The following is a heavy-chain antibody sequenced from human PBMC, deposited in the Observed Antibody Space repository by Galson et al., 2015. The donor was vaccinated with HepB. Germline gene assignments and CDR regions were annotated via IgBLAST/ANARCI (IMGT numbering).Heavy chain of an antibody. J-gene: IGHJ4*02. Sequence: SLRLSCATSGFTFSDYYMNWIRQAPGKGLEWVSYISSSGSTIYYADSVKGRFTISRDNAKNSLYLHMNSLRAEDMAVYYCARAVHSGKYHDYWGQGTLVTVSS. D-gene: IGHD1-26*01. CDR2: ISSSGSTI. CDR1: GFTFSDYY. CDR3: ARAVHSGKYHDY. V-gene: IGHV3-11*01.